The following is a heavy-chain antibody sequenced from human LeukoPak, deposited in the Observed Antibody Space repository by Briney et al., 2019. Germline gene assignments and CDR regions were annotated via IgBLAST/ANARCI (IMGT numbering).Heavy chain of an antibody. J-gene: IGHJ4*02. CDR3: ARVRVYYDSYFDY. D-gene: IGHD3-22*01. V-gene: IGHV3-21*01. CDR1: GFTFSTYS. Sequence: GGSLRLSCAASGFTFSTYSMNWVRQAPGKGLEWVSSIGSSSSYIYYADSVRGRFTISRDNAKNSLYLQMHSLRVEDTAVYYCARVRVYYDSYFDYWGQGTLVTVSS. CDR2: IGSSSSYI.